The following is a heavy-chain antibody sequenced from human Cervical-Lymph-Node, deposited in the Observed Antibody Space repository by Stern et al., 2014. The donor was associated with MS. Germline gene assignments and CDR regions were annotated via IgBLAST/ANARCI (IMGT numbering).Heavy chain of an antibody. V-gene: IGHV5-51*01. J-gene: IGHJ4*02. D-gene: IGHD6-19*01. CDR1: GYSFTNYW. Sequence: VQLVQSGAEVKKPGESLKISCKGSGYSFTNYWIGWVRPMPGKGLEWMGIISPGDSDTRYSPSFQGQVTISADKSIGTASLQWSSLKASDTAMYYCARHCAKREQCAFDYWGQGTLVTVSS. CDR2: ISPGDSDT. CDR3: ARHCAKREQCAFDY.